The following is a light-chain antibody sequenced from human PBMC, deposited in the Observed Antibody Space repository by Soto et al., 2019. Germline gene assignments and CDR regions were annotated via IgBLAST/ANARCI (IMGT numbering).Light chain of an antibody. CDR3: SSYTNSATPCV. J-gene: IGLJ1*01. Sequence: QSVLTQPASLSGSPGQSITISCTGTSSDIGAYDYVSWFQQHPGKAPKLMIYEVSNRPSGVSNRFSGSKSGNTASLAISGLQAEDGADYYCSSYTNSATPCVFGTGTK. CDR2: EVS. CDR1: SSDIGAYDY. V-gene: IGLV2-14*01.